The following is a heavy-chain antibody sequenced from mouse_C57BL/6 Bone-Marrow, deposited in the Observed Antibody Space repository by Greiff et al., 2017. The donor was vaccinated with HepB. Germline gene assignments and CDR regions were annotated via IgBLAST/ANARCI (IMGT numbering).Heavy chain of an antibody. V-gene: IGHV1-36*01. J-gene: IGHJ1*03. CDR3: AREGGYSNCAFDV. CDR1: GFTFTDYY. D-gene: IGHD2-5*01. Sequence: VQLKESGPVLVKPGPSVKISCKASGFTFTDYYMHWVKQSHGKSLEWIGLVYPYNGGTSYNQKFKGKATLTVDTSSSTAYMELNSLTSEDSAVYYCAREGGYSNCAFDVWGTGTTVTVSS. CDR2: VYPYNGGT.